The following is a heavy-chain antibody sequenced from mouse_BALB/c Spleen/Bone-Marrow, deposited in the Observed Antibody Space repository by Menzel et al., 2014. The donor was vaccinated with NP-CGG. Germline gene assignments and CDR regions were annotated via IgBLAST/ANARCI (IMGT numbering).Heavy chain of an antibody. D-gene: IGHD1-1*01. Sequence: VQLQQSGAELVKPGASVKLSCTASGFNIKDTYMHWVKQRPEQGLEWIGRIDPANVNTKYDPKFQGKATITADTSSNTAYLQLSSLTSEDTAVYYGASYVYGYYFDYWGQGTTLTVSS. J-gene: IGHJ2*01. CDR2: IDPANVNT. CDR3: ASYVYGYYFDY. V-gene: IGHV14-3*02. CDR1: GFNIKDTY.